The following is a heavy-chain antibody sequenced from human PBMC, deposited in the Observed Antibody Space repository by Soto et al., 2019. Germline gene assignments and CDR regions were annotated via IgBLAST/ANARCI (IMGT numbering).Heavy chain of an antibody. Sequence: QVQLVESGGGLVTPGGSLRLSCAASAFTFSDYYMTWIRRAPGKGLEWVSYITSRGTTVYYADSVKGRFTISRDNTKNSLYLQMNSLRAEDTAVYYCARGSKGSSWFSASYHFDSWGQGTLVTVSS. CDR2: ITSRGTTV. D-gene: IGHD6-13*01. J-gene: IGHJ4*02. CDR1: AFTFSDYY. CDR3: ARGSKGSSWFSASYHFDS. V-gene: IGHV3-11*01.